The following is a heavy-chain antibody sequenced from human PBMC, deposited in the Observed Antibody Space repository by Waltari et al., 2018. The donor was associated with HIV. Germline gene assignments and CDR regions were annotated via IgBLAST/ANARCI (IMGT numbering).Heavy chain of an antibody. J-gene: IGHJ4*02. D-gene: IGHD2-21*02. Sequence: EVQLVESGGGLVQPGGSLRLSCAASGFTFSSYSMNWVRQAPGKGLEWVSYISSSSSTIYYADSVKGRFTISRDNAKNSLYLQMNSLRAEDTAVYYCARVPYCGGDCYPKFPFDYWGQGTLVTVSS. CDR3: ARVPYCGGDCYPKFPFDY. V-gene: IGHV3-48*04. CDR1: GFTFSSYS. CDR2: ISSSSSTI.